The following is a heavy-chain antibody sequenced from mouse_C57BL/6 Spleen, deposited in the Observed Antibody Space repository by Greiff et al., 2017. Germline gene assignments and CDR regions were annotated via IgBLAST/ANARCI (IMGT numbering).Heavy chain of an antibody. CDR2: ISPRSGNT. D-gene: IGHD2-4*01. V-gene: IGHV1-81*01. Sequence: VMLVESGAELARPGASVKLSCKASGYTFTSYGISWVKQRTGQGLEWIGEISPRSGNTYYNEKFKGKATLTADKSSSTAYMELRSLTSEDSAVYFCAAYYDYDVPFAYWGQGTLVTVSA. J-gene: IGHJ3*01. CDR3: AAYYDYDVPFAY. CDR1: GYTFTSYG.